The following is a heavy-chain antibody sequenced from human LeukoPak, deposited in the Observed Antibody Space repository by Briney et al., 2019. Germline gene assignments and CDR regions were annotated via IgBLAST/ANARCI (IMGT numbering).Heavy chain of an antibody. CDR1: GYIFTGYY. CDR2: INPNSGGT. Sequence: ASVKVSCKASGYIFTGYYMHWVRQAPGQGLEWMGWINPNSGGTDYAQKFQGRVTMTRDTSISTAYMEVSRLRSDDTAVYYCARDYYDSSGYSRFDPWGQGTLVTVSS. D-gene: IGHD3-22*01. CDR3: ARDYYDSSGYSRFDP. V-gene: IGHV1-2*02. J-gene: IGHJ5*02.